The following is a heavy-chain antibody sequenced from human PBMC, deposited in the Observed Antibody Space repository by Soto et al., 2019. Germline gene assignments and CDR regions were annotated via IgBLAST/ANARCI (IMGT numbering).Heavy chain of an antibody. V-gene: IGHV1-18*01. CDR2: ISAYNGNT. CDR3: ARWGDYDILTGDDY. D-gene: IGHD3-9*01. J-gene: IGHJ4*02. Sequence: ASVKVSCKASGYTFTSYGISWVRQAPGQGLEWMGWISAYNGNTNYAQKLQGRVTVTTDTSTSTAYMELRSLRSDDTAVYYCARWGDYDILTGDDYWGQGTLVTVSS. CDR1: GYTFTSYG.